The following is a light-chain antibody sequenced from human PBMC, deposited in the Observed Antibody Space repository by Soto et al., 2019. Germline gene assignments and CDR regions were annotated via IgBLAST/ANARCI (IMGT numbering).Light chain of an antibody. CDR1: SSDVGGYNY. J-gene: IGLJ2*01. CDR3: SSYTSSSTHVV. CDR2: EVS. Sequence: QSVLTQPASVSGSPGQSITISCTGTSSDVGGYNYVSWYQQHPGKAPKLIIYEVSNRPSGVSNRFSGSKSGHTASLTISGLQAEDEAEYYCSSYTSSSTHVVFGGGTTLTVL. V-gene: IGLV2-14*01.